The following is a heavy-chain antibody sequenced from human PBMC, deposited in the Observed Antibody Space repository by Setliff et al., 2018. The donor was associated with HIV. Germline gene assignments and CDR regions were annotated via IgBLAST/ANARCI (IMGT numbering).Heavy chain of an antibody. V-gene: IGHV4-59*10. CDR1: GASFSAYY. J-gene: IGHJ6*03. D-gene: IGHD5-18*01. CDR2: IYSTGSI. Sequence: SETLSLTCAVYGASFSAYYWSWIRQSAGRGLEWIGRIYSTGSINYNPSLKSRVTMSVDTAKNQFSLNLTSVTAADTAIYYCARCGYSYGFLGVTYYFYMDVWGKGTAVTVSS. CDR3: ARCGYSYGFLGVTYYFYMDV.